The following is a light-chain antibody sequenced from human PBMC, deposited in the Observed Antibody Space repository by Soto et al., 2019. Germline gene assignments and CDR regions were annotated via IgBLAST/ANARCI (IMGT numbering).Light chain of an antibody. CDR1: QGISTY. V-gene: IGKV1-39*01. CDR2: AAT. Sequence: DIQMTQSPSSLSASVGDRFTITFRASQGISTYLNWCQQKPGKAPKLLIFAATSLQSGVPSRFSGSRSGPDFTLTISSLQPEDFATYYCQQSYSSPPTFGQGTKVDI. CDR3: QQSYSSPPT. J-gene: IGKJ1*01.